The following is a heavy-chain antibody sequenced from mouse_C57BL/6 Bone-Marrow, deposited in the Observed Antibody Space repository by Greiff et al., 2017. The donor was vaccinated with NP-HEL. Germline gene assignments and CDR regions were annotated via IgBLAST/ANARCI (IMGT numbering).Heavy chain of an antibody. CDR1: GYTFTSYW. CDR2: IDPSDSYT. J-gene: IGHJ1*03. D-gene: IGHD2-12*01. V-gene: IGHV1-50*01. Sequence: VQLQQPGAELVKPGASVKLSCKASGYTFTSYWMQWVKQRPGQGLEWIGEIDPSDSYTNYNQKFKGKATLTVDTSSSTAYMQLSSLTSEDSAVYYCARDSYYPYWYFDVWGTGTTVTVSS. CDR3: ARDSYYPYWYFDV.